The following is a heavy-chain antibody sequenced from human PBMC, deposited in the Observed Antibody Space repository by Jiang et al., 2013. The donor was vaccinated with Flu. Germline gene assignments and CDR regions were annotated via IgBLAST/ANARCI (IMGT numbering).Heavy chain of an antibody. D-gene: IGHD1-1*01. J-gene: IGHJ5*02. CDR3: ARELLTTALNP. Sequence: GYTFRSHALHWVRQAPGQRLEWMGWINVGNGNTKYSQKFQGRIIITRDTSASTGYMELTSLRSEDTAMYYCARELLTTALNPWGQGTLVIVSS. CDR1: GYTFRSHA. V-gene: IGHV1-3*01. CDR2: INVGNGNT.